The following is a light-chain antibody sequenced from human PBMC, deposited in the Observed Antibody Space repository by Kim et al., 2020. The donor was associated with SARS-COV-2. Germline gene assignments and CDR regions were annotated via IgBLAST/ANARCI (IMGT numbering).Light chain of an antibody. V-gene: IGLV1-51*01. Sequence: KASLSCTRCSSNMENNYVSWYQQLPRTAPKLLIYDNNMRPSGIPDRFSGSKSGTSATLGITGLQTGDEADYYCGTWDSSLSAYVFGTGTKVTVL. J-gene: IGLJ1*01. CDR3: GTWDSSLSAYV. CDR2: DNN. CDR1: SSNMENNY.